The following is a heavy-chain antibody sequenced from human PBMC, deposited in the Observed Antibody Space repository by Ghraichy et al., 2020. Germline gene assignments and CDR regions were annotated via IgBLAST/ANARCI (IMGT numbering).Heavy chain of an antibody. V-gene: IGHV1-18*01. D-gene: IGHD6-6*01. CDR2: ISAYNGNT. J-gene: IGHJ5*02. CDR1: GYTFTSYG. CDR3: ARDVAARPDINWFDP. Sequence: ASVKVSCKASGYTFTSYGISWVRQAPGQGLEWMGWISAYNGNTNYAQKLQGRVTMTTDTSTSTAYMELRSLRSDDTAVYYCARDVAARPDINWFDPWGQGTLVTVSS.